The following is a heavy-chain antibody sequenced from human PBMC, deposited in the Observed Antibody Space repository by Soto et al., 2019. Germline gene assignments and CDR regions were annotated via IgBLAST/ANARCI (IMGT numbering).Heavy chain of an antibody. Sequence: SETLSLTCTVSGGSISSYYWSWIRQPPGKGLEWIGYIYYSGSTNYNPSLKSRLTISVDTSKNQFSLKLSSVTAADTAVHYSARFGYSHAVWGHGTLVTVS. D-gene: IGHD5-18*01. CDR2: IYYSGST. CDR3: ARFGYSHAV. CDR1: GGSISSYY. V-gene: IGHV4-59*01. J-gene: IGHJ4*01.